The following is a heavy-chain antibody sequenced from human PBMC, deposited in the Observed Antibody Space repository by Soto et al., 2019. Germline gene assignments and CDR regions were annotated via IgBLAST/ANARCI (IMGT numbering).Heavy chain of an antibody. D-gene: IGHD3-22*01. V-gene: IGHV4-31*03. J-gene: IGHJ5*02. CDR1: GGSISSGGYY. CDR2: IYYSGSI. Sequence: QVQLQESGPGLVKPSQTLSLTCTVSGGSISSGGYYWSWIRQHPGKGLEWIGYIYYSGSIYYNPSLKGRVSISVDTSKNQFSLKLSSVTAADTAVYYCARGGDYYHSSGYYSTWGQGTLVTVSS. CDR3: ARGGDYYHSSGYYST.